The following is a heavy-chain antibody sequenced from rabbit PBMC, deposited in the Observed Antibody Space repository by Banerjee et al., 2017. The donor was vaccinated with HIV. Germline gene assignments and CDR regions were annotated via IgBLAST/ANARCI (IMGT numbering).Heavy chain of an antibody. J-gene: IGHJ4*01. CDR1: GFSFSSSYW. D-gene: IGHD4-2*01. V-gene: IGHV1S45*01. CDR2: IYAGSSGST. Sequence: EESGGDLVKPEGSLTLTCTASGFSFSSSYWICWVRRAPGKGLEWIACIYAGSSGSTYYASWAKGRFTISKASSTTVTLQMTSLTAADTATYFCARGLLIGDLWGPGTLVTVS. CDR3: ARGLLIGDL.